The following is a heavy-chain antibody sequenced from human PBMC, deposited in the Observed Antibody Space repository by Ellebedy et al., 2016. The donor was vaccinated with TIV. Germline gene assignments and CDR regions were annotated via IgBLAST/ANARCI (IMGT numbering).Heavy chain of an antibody. CDR1: GYTFTTHG. V-gene: IGHV1-18*04. CDR3: ARDPGSWLTDY. Sequence: AASVKVSCKTSGYTFTTHGVSWVRQAPGQGLEWMGWVSGYNGNTQYAQKFQGRVTMTTDTSTTTAYVELRSLRSDDTAVYYCARDPGSWLTDYWGQGTLVTVSS. J-gene: IGHJ4*02. D-gene: IGHD6-13*01. CDR2: VSGYNGNT.